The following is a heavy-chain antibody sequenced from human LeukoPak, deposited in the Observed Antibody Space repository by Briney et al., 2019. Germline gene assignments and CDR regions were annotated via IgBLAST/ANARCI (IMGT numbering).Heavy chain of an antibody. CDR3: ARGERWLQLPTLDFAY. J-gene: IGHJ4*02. CDR1: GFTFSSYS. V-gene: IGHV3-48*01. D-gene: IGHD5-24*01. CDR2: ISSSSSTI. Sequence: YPGGSLRLSCAASGFTFSSYSMNWVRQAPGKGLEWVSYISSSSSTIYYADSVKGRFTISRDNAKNSLYLQMNSLRAEDTAVYYCARGERWLQLPTLDFAYWGQGTLVTVSS.